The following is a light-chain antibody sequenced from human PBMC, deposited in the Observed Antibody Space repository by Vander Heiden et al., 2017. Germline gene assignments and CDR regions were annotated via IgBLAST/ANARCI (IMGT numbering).Light chain of an antibody. CDR3: SSYTSSRTVV. CDR2: HVS. J-gene: IGLJ2*01. Sequence: QSALTQPASVSGSPGQSITISCTRTSNDVGTYDYVAWDRQYPSTAPELLFFHVSQRPSGVSCRLSGSKSGNTASLTVSELQTEDEADYYCSSYTSSRTVVFGGGTKVTV. V-gene: IGLV2-14*03. CDR1: SNDVGTYDY.